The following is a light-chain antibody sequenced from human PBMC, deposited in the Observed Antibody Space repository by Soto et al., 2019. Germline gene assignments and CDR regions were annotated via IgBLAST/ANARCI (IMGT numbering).Light chain of an antibody. CDR2: DNT. V-gene: IGLV1-40*01. CDR3: QSYDSRLSAYV. J-gene: IGLJ1*01. CDR1: NSNIGAGYD. Sequence: QSVLTQPPSVSGAPGQRVTISCTGTNSNIGAGYDVHWYQHLPGAAPKLLIYDNTNRPSGVPDRFSGSKSGTTASLAITGLQAEDEADYYCQSYDSRLSAYVFGTGTKVTVL.